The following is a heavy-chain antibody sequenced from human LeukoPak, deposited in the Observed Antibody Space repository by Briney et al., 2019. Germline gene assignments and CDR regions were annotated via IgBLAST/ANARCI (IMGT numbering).Heavy chain of an antibody. V-gene: IGHV4-39*01. CDR1: GGSISSSSYC. Sequence: SETLSLTCTVSGGSISSSSYCWGWIRQPPGKGLEWIGSIYYSGSTYYNPSPKSRVTISVDTSKNQFSLKLSSVTAADTAVYYCARSYYYDSSGYRIWRWADAFDIWGQGTMVTVSS. J-gene: IGHJ3*02. CDR2: IYYSGST. D-gene: IGHD3-22*01. CDR3: ARSYYYDSSGYRIWRWADAFDI.